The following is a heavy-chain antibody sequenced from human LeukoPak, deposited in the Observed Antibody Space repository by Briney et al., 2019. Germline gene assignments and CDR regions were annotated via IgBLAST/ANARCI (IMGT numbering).Heavy chain of an antibody. Sequence: GGSLRLYCAASGFTFSSYSMNRVRQAPGKGLEWVSSISSSSSYIYYADSVKGRFTISRDNAKNSLYLQMNSLRAEDTAVYYCARGKVATIDYWGQGTLVTVSS. CDR2: ISSSSSYI. CDR1: GFTFSSYS. D-gene: IGHD5-12*01. V-gene: IGHV3-21*01. J-gene: IGHJ4*02. CDR3: ARGKVATIDY.